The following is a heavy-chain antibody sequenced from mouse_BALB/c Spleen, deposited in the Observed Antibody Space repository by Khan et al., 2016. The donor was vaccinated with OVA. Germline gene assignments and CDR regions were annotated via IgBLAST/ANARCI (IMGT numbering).Heavy chain of an antibody. CDR1: GYTFTKNG. V-gene: IGHV9-3*02. J-gene: IGHJ4*01. CDR3: ARSRWLLPAMDY. CDR2: INTNTGEP. D-gene: IGHD2-3*01. Sequence: QVQLQQSGPELKKPGETVKISCKASGYTFTKNGMNWVKQAPGKGLKWMGWINTNTGEPTYAEEFKGRFAFSLETSASTAYLQINNLKNEDTGTXFCARSRWLLPAMDYWGQGTSVTVSS.